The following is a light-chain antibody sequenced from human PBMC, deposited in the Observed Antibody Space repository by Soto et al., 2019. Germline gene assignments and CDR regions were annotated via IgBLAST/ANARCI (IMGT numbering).Light chain of an antibody. V-gene: IGKV1-39*01. CDR3: QQSYNAPPWT. CDR1: QSISNY. J-gene: IGKJ1*01. CDR2: GAS. Sequence: IQMTQSPSSLSASVGDRVTISCRASQSISNYLNWYQQKPGKAPKLLIYGASSLQRGVPSRFSGSGSGTDFTLTISSLQPEDFAVYYCQQSYNAPPWTFGQGTNVEIK.